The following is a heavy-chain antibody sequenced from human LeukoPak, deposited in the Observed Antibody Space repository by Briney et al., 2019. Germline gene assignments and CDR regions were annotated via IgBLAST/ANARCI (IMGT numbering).Heavy chain of an antibody. Sequence: SETLSLTCTVSGASISSSSYYWAWMRQPPGKGLEWIGHIYYSGTTYYNPSLRSRLTLSVDTSKNQFSLRLTSVTAADTAMYYCARTSTGALDASDIWGQGTMVTVSS. CDR1: GASISSSSYY. V-gene: IGHV4-39*01. CDR3: ARTSTGALDASDI. CDR2: IYYSGTT. J-gene: IGHJ3*02. D-gene: IGHD1-1*01.